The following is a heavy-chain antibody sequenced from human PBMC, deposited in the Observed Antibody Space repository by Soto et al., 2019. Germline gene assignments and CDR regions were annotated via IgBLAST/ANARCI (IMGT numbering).Heavy chain of an antibody. CDR1: GGSISGGVYY. Sequence: QVQLQESGPGLVKPSQTLSLTCTVSGGSISGGVYYWSWIRQPPGKGLEWIGYIFDSGSTYYNPSRKSRVTISVDTSKNQSSLRLSSVTAADTAVYYCAREIIPLTTDWYFDLWGRGTLVTVSS. CDR3: AREIIPLTTDWYFDL. D-gene: IGHD4-17*01. V-gene: IGHV4-30-4*01. J-gene: IGHJ2*01. CDR2: IFDSGST.